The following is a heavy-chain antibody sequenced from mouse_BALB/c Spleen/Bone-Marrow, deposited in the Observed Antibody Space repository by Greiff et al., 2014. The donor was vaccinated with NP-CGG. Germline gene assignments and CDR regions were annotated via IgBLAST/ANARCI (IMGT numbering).Heavy chain of an antibody. CDR1: GYTFTDYY. V-gene: IGHV1-26*01. J-gene: IGHJ1*01. CDR3: AMGVRLYWYFDV. D-gene: IGHD2-14*01. Sequence: VQLQQSGPELVKPGASVKMSCKASGYTFTDYYMKWLKQSHGKSLEWIGDVNPINGDTFYNQKFKGKATLTVDKSSNTAYMQLDSLTSEGSAVYYCAMGVRLYWYFDVWGAGTTITVSS. CDR2: VNPINGDT.